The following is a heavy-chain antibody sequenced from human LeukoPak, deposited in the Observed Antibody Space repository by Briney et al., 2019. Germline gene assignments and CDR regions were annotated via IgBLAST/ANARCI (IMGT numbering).Heavy chain of an antibody. D-gene: IGHD3-10*01. V-gene: IGHV1-8*01. CDR2: MNPNSGNT. J-gene: IGHJ4*02. Sequence: GASVKVSCKASGYTFTSYDINWVRQATGQGLEWMGWMNPNSGNTGYAQKFQGRVTMTRNTSISTAYMELSRLRSDDTAVYYCASDPYGSGSYNYWGQGTLVTVSS. CDR1: GYTFTSYD. CDR3: ASDPYGSGSYNY.